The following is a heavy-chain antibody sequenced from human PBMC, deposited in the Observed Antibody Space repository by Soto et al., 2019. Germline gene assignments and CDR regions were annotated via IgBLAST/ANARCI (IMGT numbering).Heavy chain of an antibody. CDR1: GGSISSSNW. D-gene: IGHD2-21*02. Sequence: SETLSLTCAVSGGSISSSNWWSWVRQPPGKGLEWIGEIYHSGSTNYNPSLKSRVTISVDKSKNQFSLKLSSVTAADTAVYYCAREPAYCGGDCYSQWFDPWGQGTTVTVSS. V-gene: IGHV4-4*02. CDR3: AREPAYCGGDCYSQWFDP. CDR2: IYHSGST. J-gene: IGHJ5*02.